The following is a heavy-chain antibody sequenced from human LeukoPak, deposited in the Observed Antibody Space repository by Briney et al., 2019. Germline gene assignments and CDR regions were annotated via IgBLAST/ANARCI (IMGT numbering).Heavy chain of an antibody. V-gene: IGHV4-34*01. CDR1: GGSFSGYY. CDR2: INHSGST. D-gene: IGHD3-10*01. CDR3: ARGAVLLWFGTFDY. J-gene: IGHJ4*02. Sequence: SETLSLTCAVYGGSFSGYYWSWIRQPPGKGLEWIGEINHSGSTNYNPSLKSRVTISVDTSKNQFSLKLSSVTAADTAVYYCARGAVLLWFGTFDYWGQGTLVTVSS.